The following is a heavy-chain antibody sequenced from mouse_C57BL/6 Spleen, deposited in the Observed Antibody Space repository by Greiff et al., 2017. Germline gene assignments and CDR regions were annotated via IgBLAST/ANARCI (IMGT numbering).Heavy chain of an antibody. Sequence: QVTLKESGAELVRPGASVKLSCKASGYTFTDYYINWVKQRPGQGLEWIARIYPGSGNTYYNEKFKDKATLTADKSSSTAYMQLSSLTSEDSAVYYCASDYGSSPFAYWGQGTLVTVSA. V-gene: IGHV1-76*01. CDR3: ASDYGSSPFAY. D-gene: IGHD1-1*01. CDR2: IYPGSGNT. CDR1: GYTFTDYY. J-gene: IGHJ3*01.